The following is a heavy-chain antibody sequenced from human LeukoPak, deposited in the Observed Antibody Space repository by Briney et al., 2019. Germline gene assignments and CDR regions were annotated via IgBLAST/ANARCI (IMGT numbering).Heavy chain of an antibody. CDR2: ISSSSSYI. CDR3: ARVSRRGSSSWYDDAFDI. V-gene: IGHV3-21*01. CDR1: GFTFSSYA. D-gene: IGHD6-13*01. Sequence: GGSLRLSCAASGFTFSSYAMSWVRQAPGKGLEWVSSISSSSSYIYYADSVKGRFTISRDNAKNSLYLQMNSLRAEDTAVYYCARVSRRGSSSWYDDAFDIWGQGTMVTVSS. J-gene: IGHJ3*02.